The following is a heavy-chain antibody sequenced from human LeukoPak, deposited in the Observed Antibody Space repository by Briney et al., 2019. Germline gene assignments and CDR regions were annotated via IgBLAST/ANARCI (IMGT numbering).Heavy chain of an antibody. J-gene: IGHJ4*02. D-gene: IGHD5-24*01. CDR1: GGSIVSSTFY. V-gene: IGHV4-39*07. CDR3: ARENWRDGYVGSK. CDR2: IHHSGST. Sequence: SETLSLTFSVSGGSIVSSTFYWGWVRQPPGKGLEWIGIIHHSGSTYYNSSLKSRVTISVDTSKNTLSLKLNSVTAADTAVYYCARENWRDGYVGSKWGQGTLVTVSS.